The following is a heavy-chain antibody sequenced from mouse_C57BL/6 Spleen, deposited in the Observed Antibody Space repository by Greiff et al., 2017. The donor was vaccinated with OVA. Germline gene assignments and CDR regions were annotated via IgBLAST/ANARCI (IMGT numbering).Heavy chain of an antibody. CDR3: ARNGRGANWDFDY. CDR1: GFSLTSYG. V-gene: IGHV2-2*01. J-gene: IGHJ2*01. D-gene: IGHD4-1*01. Sequence: VQLQQSGPGLVQPSQSLSITCTVSGFSLTSYGVHWVRQSPGKGLEWLGVIWSGGSTDYNAAFISRLSISKDNSKSQVFFKMNRLQADDTAIYYCARNGRGANWDFDYWGQGTTLTVSS. CDR2: IWSGGST.